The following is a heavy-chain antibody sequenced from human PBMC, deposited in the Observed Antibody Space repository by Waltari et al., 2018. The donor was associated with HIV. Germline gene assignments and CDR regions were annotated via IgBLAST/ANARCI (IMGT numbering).Heavy chain of an antibody. CDR2: ISYDGSNK. CDR1: GFTFSSYA. CDR3: ARGSWPRHYYDSSGYLDY. Sequence: QVQLVESGGGVVQPGRSLRISCAASGFTFSSYAMHWVRQAHGKGLEWVAVISYDGSNKYYADSVKGRFTISRDNSKNTLYLQMNSLRAEDTAVYYCARGSWPRHYYDSSGYLDYWGQGTLVTVSS. J-gene: IGHJ4*02. V-gene: IGHV3-30*04. D-gene: IGHD3-22*01.